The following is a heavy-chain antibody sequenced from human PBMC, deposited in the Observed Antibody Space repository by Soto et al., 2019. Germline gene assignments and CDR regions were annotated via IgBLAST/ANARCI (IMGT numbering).Heavy chain of an antibody. Sequence: ETLSLTCAVSGYSISSGYYWGWIRQPPGKGLEWIGSIYHSGSTYNNLSLKSRVTISVDTSKNQFSLKLSSVTAADTAVYYCARVGGYGMDVWGQGTTVTVSS. CDR1: GYSISSGYY. CDR3: ARVGGYGMDV. CDR2: IYHSGST. V-gene: IGHV4-38-2*01. D-gene: IGHD3-10*01. J-gene: IGHJ6*02.